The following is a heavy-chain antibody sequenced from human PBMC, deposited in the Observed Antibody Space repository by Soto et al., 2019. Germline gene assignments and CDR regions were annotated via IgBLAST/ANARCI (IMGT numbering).Heavy chain of an antibody. CDR1: GGSISSGGYS. CDR2: IYHSGST. Sequence: SETLSLTCAVSGGSISSGGYSWSWIRQPPGKGLEWIGYIYHSGSTYYNPSLKSRVTISVDRSKNQISLKLSSVTAEDTAVYYCARLMPGLLPAQDIGWVDPCGQGTLVTV. D-gene: IGHD3-22*01. CDR3: ARLMPGLLPAQDIGWVDP. J-gene: IGHJ5*02. V-gene: IGHV4-30-2*01.